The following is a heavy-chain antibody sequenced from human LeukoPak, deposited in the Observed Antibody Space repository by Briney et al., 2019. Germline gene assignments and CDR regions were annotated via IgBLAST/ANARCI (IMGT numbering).Heavy chain of an antibody. CDR3: AKRSGYTTGWFFDF. V-gene: IGHV3-23*01. D-gene: IGHD6-19*01. Sequence: GGSLRLSCAASGFSFSSYAMSWVRQAPGKGLEWVSSIRGSGDNTYYAESVKGRFTISRDNSKNTLFLQMNSLRAEDTAVFYCAKRSGYTTGWFFDFWGQGTLVTVPS. CDR2: IRGSGDNT. J-gene: IGHJ4*02. CDR1: GFSFSSYA.